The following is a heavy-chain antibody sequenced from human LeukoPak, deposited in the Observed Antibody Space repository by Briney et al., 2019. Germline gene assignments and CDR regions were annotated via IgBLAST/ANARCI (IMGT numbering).Heavy chain of an antibody. D-gene: IGHD3-16*02. CDR1: GFTFSSYA. V-gene: IGHV3-30-3*01. J-gene: IGHJ3*02. Sequence: AGSLRLSCAASGFTFSSYAMHWVRQAPGKGLEWVAVISYDGSNKYYADPVKGRFTISRDNSKNTLYLQMNSLRAEDTAVYYCAREGEVSTGDAFDIWGQGTMVTVSS. CDR3: AREGEVSTGDAFDI. CDR2: ISYDGSNK.